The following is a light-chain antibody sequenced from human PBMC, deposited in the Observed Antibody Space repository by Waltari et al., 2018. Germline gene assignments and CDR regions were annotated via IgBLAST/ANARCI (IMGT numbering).Light chain of an antibody. CDR1: SSNIGSNY. V-gene: IGLV1-47*02. CDR2: YSD. J-gene: IGLJ2*01. CDR3: AAWDNSLSSPV. Sequence: QSVLTQPPSASGAPGQSVTISCSGSSSNIGSNYVYWYQQLPGTAPKLLIYYSDGRPWVVPDRLFVSRSGTSASLAMSGLRSEDEADYYCAAWDNSLSSPVFGGGTRLTVL.